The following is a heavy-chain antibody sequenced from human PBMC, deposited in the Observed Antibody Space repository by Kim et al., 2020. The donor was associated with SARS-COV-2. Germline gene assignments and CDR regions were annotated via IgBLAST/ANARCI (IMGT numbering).Heavy chain of an antibody. D-gene: IGHD2-15*01. Sequence: SETLSLTCTVSGGSISSSSYYWGWIRQPPGKGLEWIGSIYYSGSTYYNPSLKSRVTISVDTSKNQFSLKLSSVTAADTAVYYCASAAPHADDAFDIWGQGTMVTVSS. CDR3: ASAAPHADDAFDI. CDR1: GGSISSSSYY. V-gene: IGHV4-39*01. CDR2: IYYSGST. J-gene: IGHJ3*02.